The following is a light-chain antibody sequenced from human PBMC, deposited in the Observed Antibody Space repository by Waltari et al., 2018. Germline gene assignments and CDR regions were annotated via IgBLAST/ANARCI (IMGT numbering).Light chain of an antibody. CDR2: EGI. Sequence: QSALTQPASVSGSPGQSITISCTGTRSDIGSYNLVSWYQQHPGKAPKLMIYEGIKRPSGVSNRFSGSKSGNTASLTISGLQAEDEADYYCCSYAGSHVVFGGGTKLTVL. V-gene: IGLV2-23*01. J-gene: IGLJ2*01. CDR3: CSYAGSHVV. CDR1: RSDIGSYNL.